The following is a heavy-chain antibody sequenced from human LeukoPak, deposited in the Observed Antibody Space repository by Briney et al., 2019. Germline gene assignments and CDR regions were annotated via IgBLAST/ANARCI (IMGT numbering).Heavy chain of an antibody. CDR2: MNPNRGNT. D-gene: IGHD2-2*01. Sequence: ASVKVSCKASGYTFTSYDINWVRQATGQGLEWMGWMNPNRGNTGYAQKFQGRVTMTRNTSISTAYMELSSLRSEDTAVYYCARVGSGYCSSTSCLGADYWGQGTLVTVSS. V-gene: IGHV1-8*01. CDR3: ARVGSGYCSSTSCLGADY. J-gene: IGHJ4*02. CDR1: GYTFTSYD.